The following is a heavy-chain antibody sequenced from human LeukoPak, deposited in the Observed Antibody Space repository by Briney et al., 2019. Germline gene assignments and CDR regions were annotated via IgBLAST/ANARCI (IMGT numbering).Heavy chain of an antibody. CDR1: GGSISSGGYY. J-gene: IGHJ4*02. V-gene: IGHV4-31*03. D-gene: IGHD6-13*01. CDR3: ASSSSWYDYFDY. CDR2: IYHSGST. Sequence: SETLSLTRTVSGGSISSGGYYWSWIRQHPGKGLEWIGYIYHSGSTYYNPSLKSRVTISVDTSKNQFSLKLSSVTAADTAVYYCASSSSWYDYFDYWGQGTLVTVSS.